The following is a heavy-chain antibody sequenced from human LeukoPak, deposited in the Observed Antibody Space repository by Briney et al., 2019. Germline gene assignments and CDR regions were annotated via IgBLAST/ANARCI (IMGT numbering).Heavy chain of an antibody. V-gene: IGHV3-53*01. Sequence: GGSLRLSCAASDFTVSRNYMTWVHQAPGKGLEWVSEIYSDGSTYYAASVKGRFSISRDNSKNTVYLQMNSLRAEDTAVYYCARELRENGAFDIWGQGTMVTVSS. CDR2: IYSDGST. CDR3: ARELRENGAFDI. J-gene: IGHJ3*02. D-gene: IGHD1-26*01. CDR1: DFTVSRNY.